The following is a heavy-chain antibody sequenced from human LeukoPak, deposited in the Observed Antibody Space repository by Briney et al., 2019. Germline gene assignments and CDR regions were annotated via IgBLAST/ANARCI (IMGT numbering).Heavy chain of an antibody. Sequence: GASVKVSCKASGYTFTSYGISWVRQAPGQGLEWMGWISAYNGNTNYAQKLQGRVTMTTDTSTSTAYMELSSLRSEDTAVYYCAGGATVTHGGAFDIWGQGTMVTVSS. D-gene: IGHD4-17*01. CDR3: AGGATVTHGGAFDI. V-gene: IGHV1-18*01. CDR1: GYTFTSYG. CDR2: ISAYNGNT. J-gene: IGHJ3*02.